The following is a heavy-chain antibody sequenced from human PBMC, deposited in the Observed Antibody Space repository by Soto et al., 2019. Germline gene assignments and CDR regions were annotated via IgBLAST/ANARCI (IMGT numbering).Heavy chain of an antibody. CDR3: AKGVGYSSSYDFDY. J-gene: IGHJ4*02. Sequence: GGSLRLSCAASGFTFSSYAMSSDRQAPGKGLEWVSAISGSGGSTYYADSVKGRFTISRDNSKNTLYLQMNSLRAEDTAVYYCAKGVGYSSSYDFDYWGQGTLVTVSS. D-gene: IGHD6-6*01. CDR1: GFTFSSYA. CDR2: ISGSGGST. V-gene: IGHV3-23*01.